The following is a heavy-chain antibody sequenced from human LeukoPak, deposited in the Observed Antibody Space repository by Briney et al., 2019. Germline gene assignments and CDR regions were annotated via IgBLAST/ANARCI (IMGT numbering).Heavy chain of an antibody. D-gene: IGHD2-15*01. Sequence: SVKVSCKASGGTFSSYAISWVRQAPGQGPEWMGGIIPIFGTANYAQKFQGRVTITADESTSTAYMELSSLRSEDTAVYYCARDREGYCSGGSCYPQLRKGEFDYWGQGTLVTVSS. V-gene: IGHV1-69*01. CDR3: ARDREGYCSGGSCYPQLRKGEFDY. CDR2: IIPIFGTA. CDR1: GGTFSSYA. J-gene: IGHJ4*02.